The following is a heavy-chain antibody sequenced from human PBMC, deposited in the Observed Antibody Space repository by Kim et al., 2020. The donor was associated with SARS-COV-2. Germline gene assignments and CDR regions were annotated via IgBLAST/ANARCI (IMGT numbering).Heavy chain of an antibody. CDR3: AKDIWEGGYSYGRIDY. Sequence: GGSLRLSCAASGFTFGDYAMHWVRQAPGKGLEWVSGISWNSGSIGYADSVKGRFTISRDNAKNSLYLQMNSLRAEDTALYYCAKDIWEGGYSYGRIDYWGQGTLVTVSS. J-gene: IGHJ4*02. CDR1: GFTFGDYA. CDR2: ISWNSGSI. D-gene: IGHD5-18*01. V-gene: IGHV3-9*01.